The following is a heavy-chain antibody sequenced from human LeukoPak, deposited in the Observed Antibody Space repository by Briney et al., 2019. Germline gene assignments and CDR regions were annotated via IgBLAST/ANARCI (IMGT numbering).Heavy chain of an antibody. CDR3: AKDSGIAVAVGYSWLDP. D-gene: IGHD6-13*01. V-gene: IGHV3-23*01. J-gene: IGHJ5*02. CDR2: INNRGSST. CDR1: GFTFSSYT. Sequence: GGSLRLSCAASGFTFSSYTMSWVRQAPGEGLEWLSAINNRGSSTYYAGSVKGRFTISRDNSKNTLYLQMNSLSTEDTAVYCCAKDSGIAVAVGYSWLDPWGQGTLVIVSS.